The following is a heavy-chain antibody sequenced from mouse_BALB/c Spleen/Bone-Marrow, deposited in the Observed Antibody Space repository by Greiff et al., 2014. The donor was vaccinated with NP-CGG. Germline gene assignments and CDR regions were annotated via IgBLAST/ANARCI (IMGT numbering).Heavy chain of an antibody. J-gene: IGHJ4*01. CDR2: IYPGNGDT. CDR1: GYTFTRYW. Sequence: VHVKQSGTVLARPGASVKMSCKASGYTFTRYWMHWVKQRPGQGLEWIGAIYPGNGDTTYNQHFKDKAKLTAVTSTNTAYMEVGSLTNEDSAVYYCTNYFGSSDAMDYWGQRTSVTVSS. D-gene: IGHD1-1*01. V-gene: IGHV1-5*01. CDR3: TNYFGSSDAMDY.